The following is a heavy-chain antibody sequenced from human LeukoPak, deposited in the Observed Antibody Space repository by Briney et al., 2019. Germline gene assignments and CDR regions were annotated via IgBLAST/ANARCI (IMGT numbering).Heavy chain of an antibody. Sequence: GGSLRLSCAASGFTFSSYEMNWVRQAPGKGLEWVSYISSSGSTIYYADSVKGRFTISRDNAENSLYLQMNSLRAEDTAVYYCARGGGPTGYWYFDLWGRGTLVTVSS. J-gene: IGHJ2*01. CDR2: ISSSGSTI. D-gene: IGHD2-15*01. V-gene: IGHV3-48*03. CDR1: GFTFSSYE. CDR3: ARGGGPTGYWYFDL.